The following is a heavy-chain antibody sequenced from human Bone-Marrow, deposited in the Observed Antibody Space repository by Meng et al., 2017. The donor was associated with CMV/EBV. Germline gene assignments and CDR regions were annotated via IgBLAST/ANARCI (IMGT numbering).Heavy chain of an antibody. V-gene: IGHV1-46*01. D-gene: IGHD4-11*01. Sequence: ASVKVSCKASGYTFTSYYMHWVRQAPGQGLEWMGIINPSGGSTSYAQKFQGRVTMTRDTSTSTVYMELSSLRSEDTAVYYCARENVYSNYDLRSGTYYWGQGTLVTVSS. J-gene: IGHJ4*02. CDR2: INPSGGST. CDR1: GYTFTSYY. CDR3: ARENVYSNYDLRSGTYY.